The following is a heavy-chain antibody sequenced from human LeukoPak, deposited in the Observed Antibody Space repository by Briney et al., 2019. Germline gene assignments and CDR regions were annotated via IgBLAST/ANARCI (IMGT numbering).Heavy chain of an antibody. CDR2: IFDGKTI. CDR3: ASGAWAARLNS. CDR1: GESLNYYY. Sequence: RASETLSLTCAVYGESLNYYYWSWIRQSPGKGLEWIGDIFDGKTINYNPSLRSRVTISAATSSQQFSLNLRSVTAADTAVYFCASGAWAARLNSWAQGALVIVSS. V-gene: IGHV4-34*12. J-gene: IGHJ4*02. D-gene: IGHD4-23*01.